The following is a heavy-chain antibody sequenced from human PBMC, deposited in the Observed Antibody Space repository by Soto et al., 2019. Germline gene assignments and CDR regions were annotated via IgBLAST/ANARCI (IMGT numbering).Heavy chain of an antibody. CDR3: AKDKGSGFDY. V-gene: IGHV3-9*01. J-gene: IGHJ4*02. D-gene: IGHD2-15*01. CDR2: ISWNSGTI. Sequence: GGSLRLSCAASGFTFDDYAMHWVRQAPGKGLEWVSGISWNSGTIDYADSVKGRFTISRVNAKNSLYLQMNSLRAEDTALYFCAKDKGSGFDYWGQGTLVTVSS. CDR1: GFTFDDYA.